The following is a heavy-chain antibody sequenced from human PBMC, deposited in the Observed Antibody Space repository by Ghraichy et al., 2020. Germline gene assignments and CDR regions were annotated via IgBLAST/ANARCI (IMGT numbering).Heavy chain of an antibody. D-gene: IGHD3-10*01. CDR3: ARDYGSGSYEY. J-gene: IGHJ4*02. Sequence: SQTLSLTCIVSGGSIRSYYWSWIRQPPGKGLVWIGYIFHSGSTSYNPSLKSRVTISVDTSKNQFSLKLNSVTAADTAVYYCARDYGSGSYEYWGQGTLVTVSS. CDR2: IFHSGST. CDR1: GGSIRSYY. V-gene: IGHV4-59*01.